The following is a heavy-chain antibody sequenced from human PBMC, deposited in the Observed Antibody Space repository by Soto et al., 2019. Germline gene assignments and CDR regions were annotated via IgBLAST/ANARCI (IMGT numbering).Heavy chain of an antibody. Sequence: PSETLSLTCTVSGGSISSGGYYWSWIRQHPGKGLEWIGYIYYSGSTYYNPSLKSRVTISVDTSKNQFSLKLSSVTAADTAVYYCARGDSGYDLFDYWGQGTLVTVSS. J-gene: IGHJ4*02. CDR2: IYYSGST. CDR3: ARGDSGYDLFDY. V-gene: IGHV4-31*03. CDR1: GGSISSGGYY. D-gene: IGHD5-12*01.